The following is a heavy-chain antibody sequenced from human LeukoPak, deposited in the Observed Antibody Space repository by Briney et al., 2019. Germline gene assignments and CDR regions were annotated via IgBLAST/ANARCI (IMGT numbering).Heavy chain of an antibody. D-gene: IGHD2-21*01. CDR2: ISVGGGDT. J-gene: IGHJ4*02. V-gene: IGHV3-23*01. CDR1: GFIFSSYV. Sequence: GGSLRLSCVASGFIFSSYVMGWVRQAPGKGLEWVSSISVGGGDTFIADSVKGRFTITRENSMDTLYLQMMGLRVEDTAIYYCAKLNLGEMAYFDSWGQGVLVTVSS. CDR3: AKLNLGEMAYFDS.